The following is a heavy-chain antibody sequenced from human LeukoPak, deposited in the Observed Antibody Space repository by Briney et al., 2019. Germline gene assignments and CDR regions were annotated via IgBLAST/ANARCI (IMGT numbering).Heavy chain of an antibody. V-gene: IGHV3-23*01. CDR3: AKALYYGGYFDY. J-gene: IGHJ4*02. D-gene: IGHD3-3*01. CDR2: ISGSGGST. Sequence: PEGSLRLSCAASGFTFSSYAMSWVRQAPGKGLEWVSAISGSGGSTYYADSVKGRFTISRDNSKNTLYLQMNSLRAEDTAVYYCAKALYYGGYFDYWGQGTLVTVSS. CDR1: GFTFSSYA.